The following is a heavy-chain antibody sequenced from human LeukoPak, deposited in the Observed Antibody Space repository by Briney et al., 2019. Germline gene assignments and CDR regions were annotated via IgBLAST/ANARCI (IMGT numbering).Heavy chain of an antibody. CDR2: IYYSGST. J-gene: IGHJ4*02. CDR1: GGSISSSSYC. V-gene: IGHV4-39*01. CDR3: ARQTGYNSGWYPSPGGYFDY. D-gene: IGHD6-19*01. Sequence: PSETLSLTCTVSGGSISSSSYCWGWIRQPPGKGLEWIGSIYYSGSTYYNPSLKGRVTISVDTSKNQFSLKLSSVTAADTAVYYCARQTGYNSGWYPSPGGYFDYWGQGTLVTVSS.